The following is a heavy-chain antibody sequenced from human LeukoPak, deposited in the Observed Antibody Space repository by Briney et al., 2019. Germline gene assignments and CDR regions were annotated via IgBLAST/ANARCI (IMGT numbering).Heavy chain of an antibody. CDR3: ARVPAATPNNWFDP. D-gene: IGHD2-2*01. Sequence: SVKVSCKASGGTFSSYAISWVRQAPGQGLEWMGGIIPIFGTANYAQKFQGRVTITADKSTSTAYMELSSLRSEDTVVYYCARVPAATPNNWFDPWGQGTLVTVSS. CDR1: GGTFSSYA. V-gene: IGHV1-69*06. J-gene: IGHJ5*02. CDR2: IIPIFGTA.